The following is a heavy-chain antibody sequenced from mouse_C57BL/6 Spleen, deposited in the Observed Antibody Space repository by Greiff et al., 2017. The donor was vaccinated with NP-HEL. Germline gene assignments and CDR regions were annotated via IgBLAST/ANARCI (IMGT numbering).Heavy chain of an antibody. J-gene: IGHJ1*03. CDR3: ARAVLRFHWYFDV. D-gene: IGHD1-1*01. CDR1: GFTFSDYG. CDR2: ISSGSSTI. Sequence: EVKLVESGGGLVKPGGSLKLSCAASGFTFSDYGMHWVRQAPEKGLEWVAYISSGSSTIYYADTVKGRFTISRDNAKNTLFLQMTSLRSEDTAMYYCARAVLRFHWYFDVWGTGTTVTVSS. V-gene: IGHV5-17*01.